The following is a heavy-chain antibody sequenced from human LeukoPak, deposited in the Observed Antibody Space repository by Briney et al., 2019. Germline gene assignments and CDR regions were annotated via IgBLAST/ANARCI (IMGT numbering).Heavy chain of an antibody. CDR1: GFTFSSYS. CDR2: IRINGVDT. CDR3: ARGGFTTWFDL. V-gene: IGHV3-23*01. D-gene: IGHD3-16*01. Sequence: GGSLRLSCAASGFTFSSYSMTWVRQVPGKGLEWVSTIRINGVDTYYADSVRGRFSISRDNSKNTLNLEMNNVRAEDTAVYYCARGGFTTWFDLWGQGTLVTVSS. J-gene: IGHJ5*02.